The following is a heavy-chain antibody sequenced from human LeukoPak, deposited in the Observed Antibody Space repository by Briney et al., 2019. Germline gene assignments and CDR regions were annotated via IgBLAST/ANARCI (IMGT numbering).Heavy chain of an antibody. CDR2: IYSGGRT. CDR3: ASHYYVSDGYQHLDN. CDR1: GFTFSSKY. J-gene: IGHJ4*02. V-gene: IGHV3-66*04. Sequence: GGSLRLSCAVCGFTFSSKYMSWVRQAPAKGLEWVSIIYSGGRTYCADSVKGRFTISRDNPKNTLYLQMSDLRAEDPAVYFCASHYYVSDGYQHLDNWGQGTLVTVSS. D-gene: IGHD3-22*01.